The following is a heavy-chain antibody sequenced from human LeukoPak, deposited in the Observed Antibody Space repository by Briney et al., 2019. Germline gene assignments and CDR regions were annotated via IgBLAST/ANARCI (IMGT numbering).Heavy chain of an antibody. CDR2: ISAYNGNT. Sequence: ASVKVSCKASGYTFTSYGISWVRQAPGQGLEWMGWISAYNGNTKSAQKVQGRVTMTTDTSTSTAYMELRSLRSDDTAVYYCARPNGNYRDAFDIWGQGTMVTVSS. CDR1: GYTFTSYG. J-gene: IGHJ3*02. V-gene: IGHV1-18*01. CDR3: ARPNGNYRDAFDI. D-gene: IGHD3-16*02.